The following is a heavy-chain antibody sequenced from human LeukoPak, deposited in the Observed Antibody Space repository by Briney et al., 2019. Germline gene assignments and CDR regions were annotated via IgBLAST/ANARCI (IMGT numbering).Heavy chain of an antibody. D-gene: IGHD6-13*01. CDR3: ARDPRFPGTNPNEEQLAYFDY. V-gene: IGHV1-69*06. CDR2: IIPIFGTA. J-gene: IGHJ4*02. CDR1: GGTFSSYA. Sequence: SVKVSCKASGGTFSSYAISWVRQAPGQGLEWMGGIIPIFGTANYAQKFQGRDTITADKSTSTAYMELSSLRSEDTAVYYCARDPRFPGTNPNEEQLAYFDYWGQGTLVTVSS.